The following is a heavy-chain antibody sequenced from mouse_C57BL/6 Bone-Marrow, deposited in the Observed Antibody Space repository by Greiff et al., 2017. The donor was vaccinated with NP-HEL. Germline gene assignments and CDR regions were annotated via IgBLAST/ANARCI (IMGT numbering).Heavy chain of an antibody. CDR2: IDPANGNT. Sequence: EVQLQQSVAELVRPGASVKLSCTASGFNFKNSYMPWVKQRPDQGLEWIGRIDPANGNTKYAPKFQGKATVTADTTSNTAYLKLSSLTSEDTAIYYWARYCYGSSYGFAYWGKGTLVTVSA. J-gene: IGHJ3*01. CDR3: ARYCYGSSYGFAY. D-gene: IGHD1-1*01. V-gene: IGHV14-3*01. CDR1: GFNFKNSY.